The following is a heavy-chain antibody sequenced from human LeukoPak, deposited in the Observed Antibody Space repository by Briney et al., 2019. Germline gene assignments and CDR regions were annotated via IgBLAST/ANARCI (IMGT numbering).Heavy chain of an antibody. CDR2: ILPNFGTA. D-gene: IGHD6-6*01. V-gene: IGHV1-69*06. Sequence: SVTVSFSSPAGTFTIYAIRWVRQAPGQGLEWMGRILPNFGTANYAQKVQGRVTITADKSTSTAYMELSSLRSEDTAVYYCARDRGIAARVVGAFDIWGQGTMVTVSS. CDR1: AGTFTIYA. CDR3: ARDRGIAARVVGAFDI. J-gene: IGHJ3*02.